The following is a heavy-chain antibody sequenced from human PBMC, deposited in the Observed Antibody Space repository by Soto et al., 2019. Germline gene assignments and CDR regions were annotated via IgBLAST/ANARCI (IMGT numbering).Heavy chain of an antibody. J-gene: IGHJ6*02. CDR3: ARGLIDISGVGYYYHFYGMEV. D-gene: IGHD3-22*01. CDR2: IIPKLNSE. V-gene: IGHV1-69*06. CDR1: GGTFSSSA. Sequence: VQLVQSGAEVKKPGSSVKVSCKASGGTFSSSAISWVRQAPGQGLEWMGGIIPKLNSENYAQKFQGRVTITADKATDTVYMELSSLRSEDTAVFYCARGLIDISGVGYYYHFYGMEVWGQGTTVTVSS.